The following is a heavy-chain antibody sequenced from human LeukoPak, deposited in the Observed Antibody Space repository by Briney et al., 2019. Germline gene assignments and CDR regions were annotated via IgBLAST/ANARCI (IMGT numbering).Heavy chain of an antibody. CDR1: GFTFSDYY. D-gene: IGHD2-15*01. CDR2: ISSSSSTI. CDR3: AREDTFVVVVAALPAYYYYYYMDV. V-gene: IGHV3-11*04. J-gene: IGHJ6*03. Sequence: GGSLRLSCAASGFTFSDYYMSWIRQAPGKGLEWVSYISSSSSTIYYADSVKGRFTISRDNVKNSLYLQMNSLRAEDTAVYYCAREDTFVVVVAALPAYYYYYYMDVWGKGTTVTVSS.